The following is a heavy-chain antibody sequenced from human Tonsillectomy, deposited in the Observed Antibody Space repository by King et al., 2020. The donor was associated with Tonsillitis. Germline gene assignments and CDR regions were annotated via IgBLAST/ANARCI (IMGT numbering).Heavy chain of an antibody. CDR3: ARGHSSREQDAFDV. CDR2: INPNSGGT. J-gene: IGHJ3*01. CDR1: GYTFTGYS. Sequence: VQLVESGAEVKKPGASVKVSCTASGYTFTGYSMYWVRQAPGQGLEWMGWINPNSGGTNYAQKFQGRVTMTRDTSISTAYMYLDTLRSDDTAVYYCARGHSSREQDAFDVWGQGTMVTVSS. V-gene: IGHV1-2*02. D-gene: IGHD1-26*01.